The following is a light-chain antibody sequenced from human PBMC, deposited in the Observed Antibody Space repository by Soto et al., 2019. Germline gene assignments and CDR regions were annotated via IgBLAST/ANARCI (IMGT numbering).Light chain of an antibody. CDR2: EVS. CDR1: SSDVGSYNL. V-gene: IGLV2-23*02. J-gene: IGLJ1*01. Sequence: SGLTQPASGSGSPGQSITISCTETSSDVGSYNLVSWYQQHPGKAPKLMIYEVSKRPSGVSNRFSGSKSGNTASLTISGLQAEDEADYYCCSYAGSSTYVFGTGTKVTVL. CDR3: CSYAGSSTYV.